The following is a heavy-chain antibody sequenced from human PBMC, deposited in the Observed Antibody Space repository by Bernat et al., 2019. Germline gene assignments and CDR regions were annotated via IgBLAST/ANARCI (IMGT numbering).Heavy chain of an antibody. V-gene: IGHV3-48*03. CDR3: ARDSNSESSKTMDY. Sequence: EVQLVESGGDLVQPGGSLRLSCAASGFTFSNYEMNWVRQAPGKGLEWVSYIDSSSSSIYYADSVKGRFTISRDNAKNSLYLQMNSLRIEDTAVYYCARDSNSESSKTMDYWGQGTLVTVSS. D-gene: IGHD1-26*01. CDR2: IDSSSSSI. J-gene: IGHJ4*02. CDR1: GFTFSNYE.